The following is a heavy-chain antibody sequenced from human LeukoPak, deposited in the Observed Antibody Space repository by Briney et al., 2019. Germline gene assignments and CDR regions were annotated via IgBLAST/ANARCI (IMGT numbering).Heavy chain of an antibody. J-gene: IGHJ5*02. CDR1: GFTFSTYA. V-gene: IGHV4-38-2*01. CDR3: APFAVVPAASNWFDP. Sequence: PGGSLRLSCAASGFTFSTYAMSWVRRTPGKGLEWIGSIYYSGSTYYNPSLKSRVTISVDTSKNQFSLKLSSVTAADTAVYYCAPFAVVPAASNWFDPWGQGTLVTVSS. D-gene: IGHD2-2*01. CDR2: IYYSGST.